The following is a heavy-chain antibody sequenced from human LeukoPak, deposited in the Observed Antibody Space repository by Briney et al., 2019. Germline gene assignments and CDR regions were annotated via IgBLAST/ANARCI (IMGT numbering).Heavy chain of an antibody. Sequence: GGSLRLSCAASGFTFSSYTMNWVRQAPGKGLEWVSSISTSSIYIYYADSVKGRFTISRDNAKNSLYLQMNSLRAEDTAVYYCARTTFGGDKDAFDIWGQGTMVTVSS. CDR2: ISTSSIYI. J-gene: IGHJ3*02. CDR1: GFTFSSYT. CDR3: ARTTFGGDKDAFDI. V-gene: IGHV3-21*01. D-gene: IGHD3-16*01.